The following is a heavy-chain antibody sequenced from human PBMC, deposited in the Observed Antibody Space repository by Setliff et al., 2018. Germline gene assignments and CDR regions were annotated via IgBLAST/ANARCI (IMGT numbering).Heavy chain of an antibody. CDR2: IWDDGVKK. J-gene: IGHJ4*02. D-gene: IGHD3-16*01. CDR1: GFTFSTYR. Sequence: PGGSLRLSCAASGFTFSTYRVHWVRQAPGKGLEWVAVIWDDGVKKYHADSVKGRFTISRDNSKNTVYLQLNSLRAEDAAVYYCAKTYIVATVWGDKAFDYWGQGALVTVSS. CDR3: AKTYIVATVWGDKAFDY. V-gene: IGHV3-33*06.